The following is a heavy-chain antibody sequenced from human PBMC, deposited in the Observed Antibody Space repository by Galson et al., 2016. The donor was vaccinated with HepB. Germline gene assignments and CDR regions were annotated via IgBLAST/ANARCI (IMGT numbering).Heavy chain of an antibody. CDR1: GGSITSSSYY. CDR3: ARHGTRSTGLYYHGMDV. J-gene: IGHJ6*02. CDR2: INYSGST. V-gene: IGHV4-39*01. Sequence: ETLSLTCTVSGGSITSSSYYWGWIRQPPGKGLEWIGTINYSGSTYYNPSLKSRVTISVDTSKNHFSLRLSYVIATDTAVYYCARHGTRSTGLYYHGMDVWGRGTTVTVSS. D-gene: IGHD1-14*01.